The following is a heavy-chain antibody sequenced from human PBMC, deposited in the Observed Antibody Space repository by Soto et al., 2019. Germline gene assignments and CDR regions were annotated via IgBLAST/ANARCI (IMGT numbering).Heavy chain of an antibody. CDR3: ARDSSSSRVYNWFDP. CDR1: GYTFTSYY. D-gene: IGHD6-6*01. CDR2: INPSGGST. V-gene: IGHV1-46*01. Sequence: QVQLVQSGAEVKKPGASVKVSCKASGYTFTSYYMHWVRQAPGQGLEWMGIINPSGGSTSYAQKFQGRVIMTRDTTTSTVYIELSSLRSEDRAVYYCARDSSSSRVYNWFDPWGQGTLVTVSS. J-gene: IGHJ5*02.